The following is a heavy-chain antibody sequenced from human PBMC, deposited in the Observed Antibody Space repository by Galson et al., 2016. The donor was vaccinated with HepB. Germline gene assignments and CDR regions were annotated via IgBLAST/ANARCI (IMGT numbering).Heavy chain of an antibody. J-gene: IGHJ4*02. Sequence: SLRLSCAASGFSVSNRYMSWVRQAPGKGLEWVSIIYSSGITQYAGSVKGRFNISRDNSKNTLFLQMNSLRAEDTDVYFCARDGCHNGVCYNYLFDLWGQGIVVTVSS. CDR1: GFSVSNRY. V-gene: IGHV3-66*01. D-gene: IGHD2-8*01. CDR2: IYSSGIT. CDR3: ARDGCHNGVCYNYLFDL.